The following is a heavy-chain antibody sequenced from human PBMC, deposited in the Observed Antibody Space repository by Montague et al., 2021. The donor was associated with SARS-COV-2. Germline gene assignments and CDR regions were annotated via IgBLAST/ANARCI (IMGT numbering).Heavy chain of an antibody. D-gene: IGHD2-2*01. J-gene: IGHJ5*02. CDR1: GGSISSSSYY. CDR2: IYYSGST. CDR3: ARLKAPYCSSTSCYSASLFDP. Sequence: SETLSLTCTVSGGSISSSSYYWGWIRQPPGKGLEWIGSIYYSGSTYYNPSLKSRVTISVDTSKNQFSLKLSSVTAADTAVYYCARLKAPYCSSTSCYSASLFDPWGQGTLVTVSS. V-gene: IGHV4-39*01.